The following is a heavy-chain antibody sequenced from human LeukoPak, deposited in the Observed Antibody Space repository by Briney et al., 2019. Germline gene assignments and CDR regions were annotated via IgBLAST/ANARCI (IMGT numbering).Heavy chain of an antibody. CDR2: IYYSGST. J-gene: IGHJ6*02. CDR1: GGSISSYY. CDR3: ARDQYYYDSSGYYYYYYGMDV. V-gene: IGHV4-59*01. D-gene: IGHD3-22*01. Sequence: PSETLSLTCTVSGGSISSYYWSWIRQPPGKGLEWIGYIYYSGSTNYNPSLKSRVTVSVDTSKNQFSLKLSSVTAADTAVYYCARDQYYYDSSGYYYYYYGMDVWGQGTTVTVSS.